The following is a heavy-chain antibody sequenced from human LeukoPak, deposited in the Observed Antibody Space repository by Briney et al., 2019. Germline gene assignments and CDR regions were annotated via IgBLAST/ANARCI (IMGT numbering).Heavy chain of an antibody. J-gene: IGHJ4*02. D-gene: IGHD3-16*02. Sequence: GGSLRLSCAASGFTCSTYAMHWVRQAPGKGLEWVALISYDESKKHFADSVKGRFTISRDNSKNTLYLQMNSLRAEDTAVYYCARADYDYVWGSYRQYYFDYWGQGTLVTVSS. CDR3: ARADYDYVWGSYRQYYFDY. CDR2: ISYDESKK. V-gene: IGHV3-30*04. CDR1: GFTCSTYA.